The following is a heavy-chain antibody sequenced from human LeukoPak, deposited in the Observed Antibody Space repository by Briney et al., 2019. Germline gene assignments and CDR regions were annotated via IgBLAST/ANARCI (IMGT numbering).Heavy chain of an antibody. Sequence: GGSLRLSCAASGFTFSTYSMNWVRQAPGKGLEWVSSISSSSIYIYYADSLKGRFTISRDNAKNSLYLQMNSLRAEDTAVYYCAELGITMIGGVWGKGTTVTISS. V-gene: IGHV3-21*01. D-gene: IGHD3-10*02. CDR3: AELGITMIGGV. CDR1: GFTFSTYS. CDR2: ISSSSIYI. J-gene: IGHJ6*04.